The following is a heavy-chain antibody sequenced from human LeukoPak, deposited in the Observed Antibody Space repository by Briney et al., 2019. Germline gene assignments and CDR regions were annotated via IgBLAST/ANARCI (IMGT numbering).Heavy chain of an antibody. J-gene: IGHJ6*03. Sequence: PGGSLRLSCAASGFTFSDYYMSWIRQAPGKGLEWVSYISSSGSTIYYADSVKGRFTISRDNAKNSLYLQMNSLRAEDTAVYYCARDHYIAVYYYYMDVWGKGTTVTVS. CDR1: GFTFSDYY. CDR3: ARDHYIAVYYYYMDV. CDR2: ISSSGSTI. V-gene: IGHV3-11*04. D-gene: IGHD4-11*01.